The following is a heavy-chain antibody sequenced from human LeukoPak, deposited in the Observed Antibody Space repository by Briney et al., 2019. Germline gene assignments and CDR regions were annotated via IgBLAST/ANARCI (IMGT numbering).Heavy chain of an antibody. V-gene: IGHV3-11*04. D-gene: IGHD1-14*01. CDR3: TRVRYTDYYMDV. CDR1: GFTFSDYY. CDR2: ISSSGNTI. Sequence: GGSLRLSCAASGFTFSDYYMSWIRQAPGKGLEWVSYISSSGNTIYYADSVKGRFTISRDNAKNTLYLEMNSLRAEDTAVYYCTRVRYTDYYMDVWGKGTTVTVSS. J-gene: IGHJ6*03.